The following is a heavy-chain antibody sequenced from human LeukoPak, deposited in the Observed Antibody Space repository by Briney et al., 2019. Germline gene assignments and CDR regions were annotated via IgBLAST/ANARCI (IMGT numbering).Heavy chain of an antibody. D-gene: IGHD6-13*01. CDR2: INPNSGGT. Sequence: ASVKVSCQTSGYTFTGYLLNWVRQPPGQGLEWMGRINPNSGGTNCGQKFQDRVTLTRDTSIATAYMELTSLTSDDTAVYYCARVDAASLAVHYWGQGTLVTVSS. V-gene: IGHV1-2*02. CDR3: ARVDAASLAVHY. CDR1: GYTFTGYL. J-gene: IGHJ4*02.